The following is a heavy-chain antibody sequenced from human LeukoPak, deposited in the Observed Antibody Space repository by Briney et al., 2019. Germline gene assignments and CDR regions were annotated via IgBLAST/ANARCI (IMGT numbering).Heavy chain of an antibody. CDR2: FDPEDGET. D-gene: IGHD3-22*01. J-gene: IGHJ4*02. V-gene: IGHV1-24*01. Sequence: ASVKVSCKVSGYTLTELSVHWVRQAPGKGLEWMGGFDPEDGETIYAQKFQGRVTMTEDTSTDTAYMELSSLRSEDTAVYYCARGVGDYYDSSGYFARRKKRARFDYWGQGTLVTVSS. CDR3: ARGVGDYYDSSGYFARRKKRARFDY. CDR1: GYTLTELS.